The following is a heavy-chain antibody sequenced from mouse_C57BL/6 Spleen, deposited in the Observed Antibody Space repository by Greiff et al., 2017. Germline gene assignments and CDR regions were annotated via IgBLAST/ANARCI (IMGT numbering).Heavy chain of an antibody. CDR2: FYPGSGSI. CDR3: ARHGLYYGNCAGLDY. D-gene: IGHD2-1*01. CDR1: GYTFTEYT. J-gene: IGHJ2*01. V-gene: IGHV1-62-2*01. Sequence: QVHVKQSGAELVKPGASVKLSCKASGYTFTEYTIHWVKQRSGQGLEWIGWFYPGSGSIKYNEKFKDKATLTADKSSSTVYMELSRLTSEDSAVYFCARHGLYYGNCAGLDYWGQGTTRTVSS.